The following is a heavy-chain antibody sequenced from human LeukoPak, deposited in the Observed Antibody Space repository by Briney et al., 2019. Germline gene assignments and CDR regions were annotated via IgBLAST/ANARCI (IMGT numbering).Heavy chain of an antibody. D-gene: IGHD6-13*01. CDR2: INPSGGST. CDR3: ARDMAAALEIDY. CDR1: GGTFSSYA. J-gene: IGHJ4*02. Sequence: ASVKVSCKASGGTFSSYAISWVRQAPGQGLEWMGIINPSGGSTSYAQKFQGRVTMTRDTSTSTVYMELSSLRSEDTAVYYCARDMAAALEIDYWGQGTLVTVSS. V-gene: IGHV1-46*01.